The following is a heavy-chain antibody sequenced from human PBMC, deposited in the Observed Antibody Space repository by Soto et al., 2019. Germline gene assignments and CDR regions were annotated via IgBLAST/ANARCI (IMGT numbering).Heavy chain of an antibody. CDR3: AKASPYYYDSSGYYPSAFLDY. D-gene: IGHD3-22*01. CDR1: GFTFSSYG. J-gene: IGHJ4*02. CDR2: ISHDGSNK. V-gene: IGHV3-30*18. Sequence: AVGSLRLSCAASGFTFSSYGMHWVRQAPGKGLEWVAVISHDGSNKYYADSVKGRFTISRDNSKNTLYLQMNSLRAEDTAVYYCAKASPYYYDSSGYYPSAFLDYWGQGTLVTVSS.